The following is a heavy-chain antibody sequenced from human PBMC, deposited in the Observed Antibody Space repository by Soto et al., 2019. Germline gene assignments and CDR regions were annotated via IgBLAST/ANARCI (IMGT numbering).Heavy chain of an antibody. CDR3: ARERLNTGWYGFDH. J-gene: IGHJ4*02. D-gene: IGHD6-19*01. CDR1: GYSFTNND. V-gene: IGHV1-18*01. CDR2: VSNKNGVT. Sequence: ASVKVSCKASGYSFTNNDVTWVRQATGQGLEWMGWVSNKNGVTNYAEKFRDRVTMTTDISTNTIYMELRSLRSDDTAVYFCARERLNTGWYGFDHWGQGTQVTVSS.